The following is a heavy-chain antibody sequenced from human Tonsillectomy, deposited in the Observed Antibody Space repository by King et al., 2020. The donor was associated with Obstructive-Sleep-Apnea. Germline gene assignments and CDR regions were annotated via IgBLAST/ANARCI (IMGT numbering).Heavy chain of an antibody. CDR3: ARDLEGYYDSSGSWAY. D-gene: IGHD3-22*01. CDR2: IWYDGSNK. V-gene: IGHV3-33*01. Sequence: VQLVESGGGVVQPGRSLRLSCAASGFTFSSYGMHWVRQAPGKGLEWVAVIWYDGSNKYYADSVKGRFTISRDNSKNTRYLQMNSLRAEDTAVYYCARDLEGYYDSSGSWAYWGQGTLVTVSP. J-gene: IGHJ4*02. CDR1: GFTFSSYG.